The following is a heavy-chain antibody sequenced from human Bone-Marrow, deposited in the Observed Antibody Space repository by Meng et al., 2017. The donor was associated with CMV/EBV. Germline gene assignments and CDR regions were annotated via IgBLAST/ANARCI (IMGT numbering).Heavy chain of an antibody. J-gene: IGHJ5*02. CDR3: ARDSPYLHYYGSGRPYNWFDP. CDR2: INPSGGST. Sequence: ASVKVSCKASGYTFTSYYMHWVRQAPGQGLEWMGIINPSGGSTSYAQKFQGRVTMTTDTSTSTAYMELRSLRSDDTAVYYCARDSPYLHYYGSGRPYNWFDPWGQGTLVTVSS. D-gene: IGHD3-10*01. CDR1: GYTFTSYY. V-gene: IGHV1-46*01.